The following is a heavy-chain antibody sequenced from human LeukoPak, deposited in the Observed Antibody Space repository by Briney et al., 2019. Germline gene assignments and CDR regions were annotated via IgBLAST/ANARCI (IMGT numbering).Heavy chain of an antibody. CDR2: IYYSGST. J-gene: IGHJ3*02. CDR1: GGSISSGGYY. Sequence: PSETLSLTCTVSGGSISSGGYYWGWIRQPPGKGLEWIGSIYYSGSTYYNPSLKSRVTISVDTSKNQFSLKLSSVTAADTAVYYCARSRAAFDIWGQGTMVTVSS. CDR3: ARSRAAFDI. V-gene: IGHV4-39*01.